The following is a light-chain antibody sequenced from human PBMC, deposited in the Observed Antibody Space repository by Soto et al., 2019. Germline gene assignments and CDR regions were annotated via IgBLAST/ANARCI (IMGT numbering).Light chain of an antibody. CDR1: QDIRGD. V-gene: IGKV1-17*01. Sequence: DIQMTQSPSSLSASVGGRVTITCRASQDIRGDLAWYQQRPGRAPKRLIYAASSLQSGVPPRFSGSGSGTDFTLTISRLQPEDFATYYCLQHNSYPLTFGGGTKVEIK. CDR2: AAS. J-gene: IGKJ4*01. CDR3: LQHNSYPLT.